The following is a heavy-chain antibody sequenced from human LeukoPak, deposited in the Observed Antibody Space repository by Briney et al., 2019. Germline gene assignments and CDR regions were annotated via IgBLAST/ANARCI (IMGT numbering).Heavy chain of an antibody. CDR2: IYPGDSDT. D-gene: IGHD6-6*01. J-gene: IGHJ4*02. CDR3: GSWRGYSSSLVDY. Sequence: GESLKISCNGSGYSFTSYWIGWVRQMPGKGLEWMGIIYPGDSDTRYSPSFQGQVTISADKSISTAYLQCSSLKASDTAMYYCGSWRGYSSSLVDYWGQGTLVTVSS. CDR1: GYSFTSYW. V-gene: IGHV5-51*01.